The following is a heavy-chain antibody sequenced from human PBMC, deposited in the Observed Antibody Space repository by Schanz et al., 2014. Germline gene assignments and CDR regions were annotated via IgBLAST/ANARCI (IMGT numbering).Heavy chain of an antibody. CDR2: ISAFDDKT. CDR1: GYSFTTYG. CDR3: ARETTIITGGAFDV. J-gene: IGHJ3*01. D-gene: IGHD3-9*01. Sequence: QVQLVQSAPEVKKPGASVKVSCKASGYSFTTYGLNWVRQAPGQGPEWMGWISAFDDKTDYAQNFQGRLIMTTVTSTTTVYMELRGLRSDDTAVYYCARETTIITGGAFDVWGQGTMVTVSS. V-gene: IGHV1-18*01.